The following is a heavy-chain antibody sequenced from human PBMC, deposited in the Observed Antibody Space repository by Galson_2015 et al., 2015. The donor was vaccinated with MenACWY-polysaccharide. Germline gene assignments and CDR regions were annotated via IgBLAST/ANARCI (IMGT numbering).Heavy chain of an antibody. CDR2: INSDGSGT. V-gene: IGHV3-74*01. CDR3: ARGIISMVRGVGITSSWFDP. Sequence: SLRLSCAASGFTFSDYWMHWVRHAPGKGLVWVSRINSDGSGTSYADSVKGRFTISRDNAKNTLYLQMNSLRAEDTAVYYCARGIISMVRGVGITSSWFDPWGQGTLVVVSS. J-gene: IGHJ5*02. D-gene: IGHD3-10*01. CDR1: GFTFSDYW.